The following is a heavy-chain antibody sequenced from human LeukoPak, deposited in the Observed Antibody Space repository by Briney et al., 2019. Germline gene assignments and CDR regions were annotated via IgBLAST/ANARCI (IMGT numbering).Heavy chain of an antibody. J-gene: IGHJ5*02. CDR1: RYTFTGYY. D-gene: IGHD3/OR15-3a*01. V-gene: IGHV1-2*04. Sequence: ASVKVSCKASRYTFTGYYMHWVRQAPGQGLEWMGWINPNSGGTNYAQKFQGWVTMTRDTSISTAYMELSRLRSDDTAVYYCARGPSWTGGRPNWFDPWAREPWSPSPQ. CDR2: INPNSGGT. CDR3: ARGPSWTGGRPNWFDP.